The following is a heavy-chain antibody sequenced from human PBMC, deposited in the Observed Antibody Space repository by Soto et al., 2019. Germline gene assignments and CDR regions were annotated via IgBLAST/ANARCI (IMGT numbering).Heavy chain of an antibody. CDR3: EGSWT. D-gene: IGHD5-12*01. J-gene: IGHJ3*01. Sequence: EVQVVESGGDLVQPGGSLRLSCAASGFTIRNYAMSWVRQAPGEALEWVSGISGGSDRTYYADSVKGRFTIFKDNSKNTLYLQMSSLRVEDTAVYHCEGSWTWGQGTMVTVSS. V-gene: IGHV3-23*04. CDR2: ISGGSDRT. CDR1: GFTIRNYA.